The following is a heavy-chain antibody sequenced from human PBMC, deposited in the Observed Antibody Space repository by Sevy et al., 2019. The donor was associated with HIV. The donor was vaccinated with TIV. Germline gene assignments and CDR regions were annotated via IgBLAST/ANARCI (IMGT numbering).Heavy chain of an antibody. D-gene: IGHD3-22*01. Sequence: ASEKVSCKVSGYTLSQLSMHWVRQAPGKGLEWVGTFDPEDGRTIYAQKFQGRVTMTEDTSTDTAYMELNSLNSEDTAVYYCATTKDYHDSSGYPFDYWGQGTQVTVSS. CDR3: ATTKDYHDSSGYPFDY. J-gene: IGHJ4*02. V-gene: IGHV1-24*01. CDR1: GYTLSQLS. CDR2: FDPEDGRT.